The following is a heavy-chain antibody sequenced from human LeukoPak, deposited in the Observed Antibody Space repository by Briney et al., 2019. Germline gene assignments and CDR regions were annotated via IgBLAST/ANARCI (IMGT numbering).Heavy chain of an antibody. CDR2: INHSGST. V-gene: IGHV4-34*01. D-gene: IGHD1-14*01. Sequence: PSETLSLTCAVYGGSFSGYYWSWIRQPPGKGLEWIGEINHSGSTNYNPSLKSRVTIPVDTSKNQFSLKLSSVTAADTAVYYCARELRFRSPPTTWGQGTLVTVSS. CDR3: ARELRFRSPPTT. CDR1: GGSFSGYY. J-gene: IGHJ4*02.